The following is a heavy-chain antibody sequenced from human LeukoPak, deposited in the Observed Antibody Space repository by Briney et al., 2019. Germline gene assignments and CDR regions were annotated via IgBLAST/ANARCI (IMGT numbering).Heavy chain of an antibody. CDR2: ISGSGGSA. J-gene: IGHJ4*02. D-gene: IGHD3-16*02. Sequence: GGSLRLSCAASGFTFSSYAMSWVRQAPGKGLEWVSVISGSGGSAYYADSVKGRFTISRDNSKNTLYLQMNSLRAEDTAVYYCAKVLFSRYDYVWGSYRSPRGDYWGQGTLVTVSS. V-gene: IGHV3-23*01. CDR1: GFTFSSYA. CDR3: AKVLFSRYDYVWGSYRSPRGDY.